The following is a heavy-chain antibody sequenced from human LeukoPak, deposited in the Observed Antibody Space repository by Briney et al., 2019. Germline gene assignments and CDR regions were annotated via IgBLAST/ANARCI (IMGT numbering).Heavy chain of an antibody. Sequence: PSETLSLTCTVSGGSISSYYWSWIRQPPGKGLEWIGYIYYSGSTNYNPSLKSRVTISVDPSKNQFSLKLSSVTADDTAVYYRARHKPPHRHAPYDAFDIWGQGTMVTVSS. CDR1: GGSISSYY. CDR3: ARHKPPHRHAPYDAFDI. J-gene: IGHJ3*02. CDR2: IYYSGST. V-gene: IGHV4-59*08.